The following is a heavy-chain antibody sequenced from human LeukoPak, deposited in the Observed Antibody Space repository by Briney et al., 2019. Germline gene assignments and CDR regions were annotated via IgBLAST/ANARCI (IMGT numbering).Heavy chain of an antibody. D-gene: IGHD3-22*01. V-gene: IGHV4-59*01. CDR2: IYSIGSP. CDR1: GGSISSYH. J-gene: IGHJ5*01. Sequence: SETLSLTCTVSGGSISSYHWSWIRQPPGKGLEWIGYIYSIGSPNYNSSLKSRVTMSVDTSKNQFSLKLSSVTAADTAVYYCARDRHDSSGYYYDSWGPGTLVTVSS. CDR3: ARDRHDSSGYYYDS.